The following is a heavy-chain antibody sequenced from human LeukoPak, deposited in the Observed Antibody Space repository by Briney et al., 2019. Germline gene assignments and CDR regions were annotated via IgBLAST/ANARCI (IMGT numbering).Heavy chain of an antibody. D-gene: IGHD3-10*01. Sequence: GGSLRLSCAASGFTFDDYAMHWVRQAPGKGLEWVSLISWDGGSTYYADSVKGRFTISRDNSKNSLYLQMNSLRAEDTALYYCAKDTLYYGSGSYNYWGQGTLVTVSS. CDR3: AKDTLYYGSGSYNY. J-gene: IGHJ4*02. CDR1: GFTFDDYA. CDR2: ISWDGGST. V-gene: IGHV3-43D*03.